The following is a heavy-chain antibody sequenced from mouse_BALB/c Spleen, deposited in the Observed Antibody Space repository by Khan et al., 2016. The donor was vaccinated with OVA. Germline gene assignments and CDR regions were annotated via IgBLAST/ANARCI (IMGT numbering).Heavy chain of an antibody. CDR3: ARGRSTTASWFAY. CDR1: GFTFSSYA. Sequence: EVELVESGGGLVKPGGSLKLSCAASGFTFSSYAMSWVRQTPEKRLEWVASISSGGSTYYPDSVKGRFTISRDNARNILYLQMSSLRSEDTAMYYCARGRSTTASWFAYWGQGTLVTVS. V-gene: IGHV5-6-5*01. CDR2: ISSGGST. J-gene: IGHJ3*01. D-gene: IGHD1-2*01.